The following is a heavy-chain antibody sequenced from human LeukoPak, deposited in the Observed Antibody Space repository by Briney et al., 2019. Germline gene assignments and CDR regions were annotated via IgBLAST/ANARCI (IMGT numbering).Heavy chain of an antibody. CDR1: GYTFTSYG. J-gene: IGHJ5*02. CDR2: ISAYNGNT. CDR3: ARPRLPYYYDSSGSCFEP. V-gene: IGHV1-18*01. Sequence: ASVKVSCKASGYTFTSYGISWVRQAPGQGLEWMGWISAYNGNTNYAQKLQGRVTMTTDTSTSTAYMELRSLRSDDTAVYYCARPRLPYYYDSSGSCFEPWGQGTLVTVSS. D-gene: IGHD3-22*01.